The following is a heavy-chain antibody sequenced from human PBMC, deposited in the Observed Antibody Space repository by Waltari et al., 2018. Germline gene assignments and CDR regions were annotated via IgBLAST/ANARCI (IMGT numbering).Heavy chain of an antibody. CDR3: ARGGIVVVPAAMPEGNWFDP. J-gene: IGHJ5*02. CDR1: GGSFSGYY. Sequence: QVQLQQWGAGLLKPSETLSLTCAVYGGSFSGYYWRWLRQPPGKGREWIGEINHSGSTNYNPSLKSRVTISVDTSKNQFSLKLSSVTAADTAVYYCARGGIVVVPAAMPEGNWFDPWGQGTLVTVSS. D-gene: IGHD2-2*01. V-gene: IGHV4-34*01. CDR2: INHSGST.